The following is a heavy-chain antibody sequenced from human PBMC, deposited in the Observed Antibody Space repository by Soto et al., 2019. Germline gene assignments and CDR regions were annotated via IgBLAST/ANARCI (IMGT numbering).Heavy chain of an antibody. CDR3: AREGASSGGYYYYGMDV. V-gene: IGHV4-31*03. D-gene: IGHD6-25*01. J-gene: IGHJ6*02. CDR2: IYYSGST. CDR1: GGSISSGGYY. Sequence: QVQLQESGPGLVKPSQTLSLTCPVSGGSISSGGYYWSWIRQHPGKGLEWIGYIYYSGSTYYNPSLKSRVTISVDTSKNQFSLKLSSVTAADTAVYYCAREGASSGGYYYYGMDVWGQGTTVTVSS.